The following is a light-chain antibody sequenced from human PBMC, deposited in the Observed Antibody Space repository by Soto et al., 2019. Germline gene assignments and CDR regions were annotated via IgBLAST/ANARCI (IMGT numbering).Light chain of an antibody. J-gene: IGKJ3*01. CDR1: QGISSD. CDR3: QQYYSYPVT. Sequence: AIRMTQSPSSLSASTGDRVTITCRASQGISSDLAWYQQKPGKAPKLLIYAASTLQSGVPSRFSGSGSGTDFTLTISCLQSEDFATYYCQQYYSYPVTFGPGTKVDI. V-gene: IGKV1-8*01. CDR2: AAS.